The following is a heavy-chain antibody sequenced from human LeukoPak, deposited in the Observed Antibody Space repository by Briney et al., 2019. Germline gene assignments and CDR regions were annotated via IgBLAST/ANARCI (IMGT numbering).Heavy chain of an antibody. D-gene: IGHD3-16*01. Sequence: GGSLRLSCAASGFTFSSYGMHWVRQAPGKGLEWVAFIRYDGSNKYYADSVKGRFTISRDNSKNTLYLQMNSLRAEDTAVYYCAKDRFGVSVALTDFDYWGQGTLVTVSS. V-gene: IGHV3-30*02. CDR3: AKDRFGVSVALTDFDY. J-gene: IGHJ4*02. CDR2: IRYDGSNK. CDR1: GFTFSSYG.